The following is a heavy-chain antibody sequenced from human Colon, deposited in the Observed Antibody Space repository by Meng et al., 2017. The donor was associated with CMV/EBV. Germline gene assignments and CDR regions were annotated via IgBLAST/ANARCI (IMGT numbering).Heavy chain of an antibody. V-gene: IGHV3-64*02. Sequence: GGSLRLSCAASGFSFSTSSMLWVRQAPGKGLEFVSGISSDGHNKYYADSLKGRFTISRDKSKNTLYLEMGSLRPEDMAVYYCATDPSTVTTNYWGQGTLVTVSS. CDR3: ATDPSTVTTNY. CDR2: ISSDGHNK. CDR1: GFSFSTSS. J-gene: IGHJ4*02. D-gene: IGHD4-17*01.